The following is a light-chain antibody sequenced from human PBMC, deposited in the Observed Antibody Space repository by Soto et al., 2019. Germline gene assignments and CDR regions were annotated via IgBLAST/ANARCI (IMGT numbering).Light chain of an antibody. CDR3: CSYAGSNYV. J-gene: IGLJ1*01. CDR2: EGS. CDR1: SSDVGSYNL. V-gene: IGLV2-23*01. Sequence: QSVLTQPGSVSGSPGQSITISCTGTSSDVGSYNLVSWYQQHPGKAPKLMIYEGSKRPSGVSNRFSGSKSGNTASLTISGLQAEDEADYYCCSYAGSNYVFGTGTKVT.